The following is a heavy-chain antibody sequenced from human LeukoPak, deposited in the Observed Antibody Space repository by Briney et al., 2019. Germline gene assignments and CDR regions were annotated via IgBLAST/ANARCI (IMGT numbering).Heavy chain of an antibody. CDR1: GGSINYYY. Sequence: PSETLSLTCTVSGGSINYYYWSWIRQHPGKGLEWIGYIYYSGSTYYNPSLKSRVTISVDTSKNQFSLNLSSVTAADTAVYYCARVGTAVVTGYYFDYWGQGTLVTVSS. V-gene: IGHV4-59*06. CDR2: IYYSGST. J-gene: IGHJ4*02. CDR3: ARVGTAVVTGYYFDY. D-gene: IGHD5-18*01.